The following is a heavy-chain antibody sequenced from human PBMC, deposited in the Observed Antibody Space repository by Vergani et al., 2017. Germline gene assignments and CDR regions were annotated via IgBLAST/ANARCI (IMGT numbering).Heavy chain of an antibody. CDR1: GGSFSGYY. D-gene: IGHD3-3*01. J-gene: IGHJ6*02. CDR3: ARDSLLYDFWSGYPFYYGMDV. Sequence: QVQLQQWGPGLLKPSETLSLTCAVYGGSFSGYYWSWIRQPPGKGLEWIGEINHSGSTNYNPSLKSRVTRSVDTSKNQFSLKLSSVTAADTAVYYCARDSLLYDFWSGYPFYYGMDVWGQGTTVTVSS. CDR2: INHSGST. V-gene: IGHV4-34*01.